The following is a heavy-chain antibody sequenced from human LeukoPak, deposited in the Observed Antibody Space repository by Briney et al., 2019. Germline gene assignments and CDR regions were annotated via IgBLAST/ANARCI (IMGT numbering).Heavy chain of an antibody. V-gene: IGHV3-33*06. D-gene: IGHD4-17*01. CDR1: GFTFSSYG. Sequence: GGSLRLSCAASGFTFSSYGMHWVRQAPGEGLEWVAVIWYDGSNKYYADSVKGRFTISRDNSKNTLYLQMNSLRAEDTAVYYCAKDGRLYGDYGIDYWGQGTLVTVSS. CDR3: AKDGRLYGDYGIDY. CDR2: IWYDGSNK. J-gene: IGHJ4*02.